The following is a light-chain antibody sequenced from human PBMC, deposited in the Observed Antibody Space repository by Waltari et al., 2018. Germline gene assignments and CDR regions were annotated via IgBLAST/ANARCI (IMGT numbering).Light chain of an antibody. CDR3: QKYGTLPAT. CDR1: ENIRSF. CDR2: DTS. Sequence: DIVLTQSPGTLSLSPRERATLSCRSSENIRSFLAWYQQTPGQAPRLLIYDTSTRATGIPDRFSGSGSGTDFSLTISRLEPEDFAVYYCQKYGTLPATFGQGTKVEIK. J-gene: IGKJ1*01. V-gene: IGKV3-20*01.